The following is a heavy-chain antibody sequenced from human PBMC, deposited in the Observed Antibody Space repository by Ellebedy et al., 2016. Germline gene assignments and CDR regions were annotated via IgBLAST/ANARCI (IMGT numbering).Heavy chain of an antibody. CDR1: GGTFSSYA. V-gene: IGHV1-18*01. CDR2: ISTYNGNT. Sequence: ASVKVSXKASGGTFSSYAISWVRQAPGQGLEWMGGISTYNGNTNYAQKLQGRVTMTTDTSTSTAYMELRSLRSDDTAVYYCASRVIVGANEWFNPWGQGTLVTVSS. J-gene: IGHJ5*02. CDR3: ASRVIVGANEWFNP. D-gene: IGHD1-26*01.